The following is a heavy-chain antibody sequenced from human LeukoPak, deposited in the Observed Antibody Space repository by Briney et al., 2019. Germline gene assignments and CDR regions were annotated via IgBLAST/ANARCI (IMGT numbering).Heavy chain of an antibody. Sequence: GGSLRLSCAASGLTVSSNYMSWVRQAPGKGLEWVSVIYSGGHTYYVDSVKGRFTVSRDNAKNSLYLQMNSLRAEGTAVYYCAELGITMIGGVWGKGTTVTISS. V-gene: IGHV3-53*01. D-gene: IGHD3-10*02. CDR1: GLTVSSNY. CDR2: IYSGGHT. J-gene: IGHJ6*04. CDR3: AELGITMIGGV.